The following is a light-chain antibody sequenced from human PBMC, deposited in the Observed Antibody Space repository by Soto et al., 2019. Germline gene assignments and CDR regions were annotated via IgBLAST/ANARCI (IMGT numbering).Light chain of an antibody. V-gene: IGKV3-20*01. Sequence: ETVLTQCPGTLSLSPGDSATLSCRASQSVGGSLAWYQQRTGQAPRLLVYHKSNRATGIPDRLSASGSGTDLNLTISRLEPEDFAVYYCQQYESSPRTCGQGTKGEIK. J-gene: IGKJ1*01. CDR2: HKS. CDR1: QSVGGS. CDR3: QQYESSPRT.